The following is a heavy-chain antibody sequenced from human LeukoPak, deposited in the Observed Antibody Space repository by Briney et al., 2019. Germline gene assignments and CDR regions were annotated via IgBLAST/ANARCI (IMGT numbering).Heavy chain of an antibody. J-gene: IGHJ4*02. V-gene: IGHV4-59*11. Sequence: SETLSLTCTVSGGSISSHYWSWIRQPPGKGLAWIGYIYYSGSTNYNPSLKSRVTISVDTSKNQFSLKLSSVTAADTAVYYCARNLEWELPHFDYWGQGTLVTVSS. CDR3: ARNLEWELPHFDY. D-gene: IGHD1-26*01. CDR2: IYYSGST. CDR1: GGSISSHY.